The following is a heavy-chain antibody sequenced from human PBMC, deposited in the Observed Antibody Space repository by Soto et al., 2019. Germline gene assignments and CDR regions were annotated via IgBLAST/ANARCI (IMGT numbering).Heavy chain of an antibody. CDR1: GLDFINFG. CDR3: ARASPQPEPYDFDY. CDR2: IWYDGSKQ. D-gene: IGHD3-16*01. J-gene: IGHJ4*02. V-gene: IGHV3-33*01. Sequence: GGPMRLSCIVAGLDFINFGMHWVSKKTDKGLEWLAVIWYDGSKQYYGDSVKGRFTISRDNSKNTVYLQMNSLRVEDTAVYFCARASPQPEPYDFDYWGQGTLVTVSS.